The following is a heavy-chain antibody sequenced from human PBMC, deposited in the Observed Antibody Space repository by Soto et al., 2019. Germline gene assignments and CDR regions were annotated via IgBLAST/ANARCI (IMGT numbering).Heavy chain of an antibody. CDR1: GYTLTELS. CDR3: STTYLVEAFDI. V-gene: IGHV1-24*01. Sequence: QVQLVQSGAEVKKPGASVKVSCKVSGYTLTELSIHWVRQAPGKGLEWMGGFDPEQVKIIYAQKFLGRVSMAEDTSTDPTYMELGSLRSVDPALYYCSTTYLVEAFDIWGQGTMVSVSS. D-gene: IGHD3-10*01. CDR2: FDPEQVKI. J-gene: IGHJ3*02.